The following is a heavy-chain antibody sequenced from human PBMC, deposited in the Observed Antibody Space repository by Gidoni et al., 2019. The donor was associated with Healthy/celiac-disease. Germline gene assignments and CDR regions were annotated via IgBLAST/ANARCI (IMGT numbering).Heavy chain of an antibody. CDR3: AKTSITIFGVVDWYFDL. CDR1: GFTYSSNA. V-gene: IGHV3-23*01. J-gene: IGHJ2*01. Sequence: EVQLLESGGGLVQPGGSLRLSCAATGFTYSSNAMSWVRKVPGKGLEWVSAISGSGCSTYYADSVKGRFTISRDNSKNTLYLQMNSLRAEDTAVYYCAKTSITIFGVVDWYFDLWGRGTLVTVSS. CDR2: ISGSGCST. D-gene: IGHD3-3*01.